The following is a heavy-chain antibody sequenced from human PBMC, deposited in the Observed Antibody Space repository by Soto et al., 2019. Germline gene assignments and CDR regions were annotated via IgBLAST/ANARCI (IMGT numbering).Heavy chain of an antibody. CDR3: ARETAILGWFDP. V-gene: IGHV3-74*01. Sequence: GGSLRLSCAASGFTFSSHWMHWVRQAPGKGLVWVSRINSDGSSTSYADSVKGRFTISRDNAKNTLYLQMNSLRAEDMAVYYCARETAILGWFDPWGQVTLVTVSS. CDR2: INSDGSST. D-gene: IGHD2-21*02. CDR1: GFTFSSHW. J-gene: IGHJ5*02.